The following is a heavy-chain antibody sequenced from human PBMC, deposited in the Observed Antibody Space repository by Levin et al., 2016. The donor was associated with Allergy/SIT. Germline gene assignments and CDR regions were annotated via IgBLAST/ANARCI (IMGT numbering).Heavy chain of an antibody. D-gene: IGHD6-19*01. CDR2: IKSKTDGGTT. CDR1: GFTFSNAW. CDR3: TTRAVAGPYPTFDY. Sequence: GGSLRLSCAASGFTFSNAWMSWVRQAPGKGLEWVGRIKSKTDGGTTDYAAPVKGRFTISRDDSKNTLYLQMNSLKTEDTAVYYCTTRAVAGPYPTFDYWGQGTLVTVSS. J-gene: IGHJ4*02. V-gene: IGHV3-15*01.